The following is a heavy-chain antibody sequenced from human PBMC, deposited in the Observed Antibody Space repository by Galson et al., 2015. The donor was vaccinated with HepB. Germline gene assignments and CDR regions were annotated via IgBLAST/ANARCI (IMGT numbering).Heavy chain of an antibody. J-gene: IGHJ4*02. Sequence: SLRLSCAASGFTFSSYSMNWVRQAPGKGLEWVSSISSSSSYIYYADSVKGRFTISRDNAKNSLYLQMNSLRAEDTAVYYCAREEAVAGPNFDYWGQGTLVTVSS. D-gene: IGHD6-19*01. CDR2: ISSSSSYI. CDR1: GFTFSSYS. CDR3: AREEAVAGPNFDY. V-gene: IGHV3-21*01.